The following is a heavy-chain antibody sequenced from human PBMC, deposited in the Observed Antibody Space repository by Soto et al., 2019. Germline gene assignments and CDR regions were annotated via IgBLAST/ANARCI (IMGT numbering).Heavy chain of an antibody. CDR3: AREAAH. CDR1: GGSISSYY. V-gene: IGHV4-59*01. Sequence: QVQLQESGPGLVKPSETLSLTCTVSGGSISSYYWSWIRQPPGKGLEWIGYIYYSGSTNYNPSLKSRVTISVDTSKNQFSLKLSSVTAADTAVYYCAREAAHWGQGTLVTVSS. CDR2: IYYSGST. D-gene: IGHD6-13*01. J-gene: IGHJ4*02.